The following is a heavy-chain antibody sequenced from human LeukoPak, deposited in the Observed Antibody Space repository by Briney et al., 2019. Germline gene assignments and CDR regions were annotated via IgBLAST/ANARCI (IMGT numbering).Heavy chain of an antibody. CDR2: INPNSGGT. V-gene: IGHV1-2*02. D-gene: IGHD3-10*01. CDR3: ARLMVRGVNLADY. Sequence: ASVKVSCKASGYTFTSYYMHWVRQAPGQGLEWMGWINPNSGGTNYAQKFQGRVTMTRDTSISTAYMELSRLRSDDTAVYYCARLMVRGVNLADYWGQGTLVTVSS. J-gene: IGHJ4*02. CDR1: GYTFTSYY.